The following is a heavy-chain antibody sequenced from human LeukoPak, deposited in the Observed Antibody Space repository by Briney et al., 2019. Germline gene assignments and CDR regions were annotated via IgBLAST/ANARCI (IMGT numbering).Heavy chain of an antibody. D-gene: IGHD2-15*01. CDR3: ARGSVVVAPFDY. J-gene: IGHJ4*02. CDR2: INHSGST. CDR1: GGSFSGYY. Sequence: PSETLSLTCAVYGGSFSGYYWSWIRQPPGKGLEWIGEINHSGSTNYNPSLKGRVTISVDTSKNQFSLKLSSVTAADTAVYYCARGSVVVAPFDYWGQGTLVTVSS. V-gene: IGHV4-34*01.